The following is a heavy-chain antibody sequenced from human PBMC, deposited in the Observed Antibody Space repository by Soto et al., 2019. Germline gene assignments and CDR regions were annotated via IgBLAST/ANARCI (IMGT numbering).Heavy chain of an antibody. CDR1: TYNIANYA. D-gene: IGHD3-22*01. CDR3: ARRAYFFDSTGSHGFDI. J-gene: IGHJ3*02. CDR2: ISADGDRK. V-gene: IGHV3-23*01. Sequence: EGQLLESGGGSRQPGESLRLSCVASTYNIANYAVNWVRQAPGKGPEWVSAISADGDRKYYEESLKGRFTISKDGSKNVVYLEVKSLTTEDTAVYYCARRAYFFDSTGSHGFDIWGQGTLVTVSS.